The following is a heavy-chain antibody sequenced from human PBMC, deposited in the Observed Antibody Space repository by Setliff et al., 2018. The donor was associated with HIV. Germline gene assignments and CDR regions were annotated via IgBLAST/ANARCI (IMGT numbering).Heavy chain of an antibody. J-gene: IGHJ6*03. CDR1: GFTFSSYS. Sequence: GGSLRLSCEASGFTFSSYSINWVRQAPGKGLEWVSSIISSSTNIYYADSVKGRFTISRDTAKNSLYLQMNSLRAEDTAVYYCAGVWEGWFHYYYYYYMDVWGKGTTVTVSS. V-gene: IGHV3-21*01. CDR2: IISSSTNI. D-gene: IGHD6-19*01. CDR3: AGVWEGWFHYYYYYYMDV.